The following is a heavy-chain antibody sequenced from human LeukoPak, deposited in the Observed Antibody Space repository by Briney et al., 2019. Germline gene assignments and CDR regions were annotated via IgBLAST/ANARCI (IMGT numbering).Heavy chain of an antibody. Sequence: GGSLRLSCTASGFTFGDYAMSWFRQAPGKGLEWVGFIRSKAYGGTTEYAAPVKGRFTISRDDSESIAYLQMNSLKTEDTAVYYCTTRITMVRGVIIHDYWGQGTLVTVSS. D-gene: IGHD3-10*01. CDR2: IRSKAYGGTT. CDR3: TTRITMVRGVIIHDY. CDR1: GFTFGDYA. J-gene: IGHJ4*02. V-gene: IGHV3-49*03.